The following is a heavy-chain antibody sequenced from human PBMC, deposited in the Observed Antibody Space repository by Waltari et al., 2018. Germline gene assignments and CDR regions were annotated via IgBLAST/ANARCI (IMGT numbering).Heavy chain of an antibody. D-gene: IGHD4-17*01. CDR1: GFTFSSYA. J-gene: IGHJ4*02. V-gene: IGHV3-23*01. CDR3: AKDRSPPTVTNEADY. Sequence: EVQLLESGGGLVQPGGSLRLSCAASGFTFSSYAMSWVRQAPGRGLEWVSAISGSGGSTCYTDSVKCRFTISRDNSNNTLYLQMSSLVAEDTAVYYCAKDRSPPTVTNEADYWGQGTLVTVSS. CDR2: ISGSGGST.